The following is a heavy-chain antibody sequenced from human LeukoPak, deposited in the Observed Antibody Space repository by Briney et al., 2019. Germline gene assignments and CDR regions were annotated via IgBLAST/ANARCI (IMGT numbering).Heavy chain of an antibody. D-gene: IGHD6-13*01. CDR3: VKRKGSSWDPIDC. Sequence: GGSLRLSCAASGFTFSSYAMSWVRQAPGKGLEWISAISGSGGSTYYADSVRGRFTISRDNSKSTLYLQMDSLSAEDTAVHYCVKRKGSSWDPIDCWGLGTLVTVSS. V-gene: IGHV3-23*01. CDR2: ISGSGGST. J-gene: IGHJ4*02. CDR1: GFTFSSYA.